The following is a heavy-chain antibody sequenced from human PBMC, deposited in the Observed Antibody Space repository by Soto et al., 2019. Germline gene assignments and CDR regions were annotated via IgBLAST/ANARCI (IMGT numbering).Heavy chain of an antibody. J-gene: IGHJ4*02. CDR3: TRARFDWLFAPAGY. CDR2: IRSKAYGGTT. V-gene: IGHV3-49*03. D-gene: IGHD3-9*01. CDR1: GFTFGDYA. Sequence: GGSLRLSCTASGFTFGDYAMSWFRQAPGKGLEWVGFIRSKAYGGTTEYAASVKGRFTISRDDSKSIAYLQMNSLKTEDTAVYYCTRARFDWLFAPAGYWGQGTLVTVSS.